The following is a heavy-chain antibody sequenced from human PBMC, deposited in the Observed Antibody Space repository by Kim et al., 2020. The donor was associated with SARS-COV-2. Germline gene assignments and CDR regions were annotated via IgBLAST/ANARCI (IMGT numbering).Heavy chain of an antibody. CDR3: AKGGPYSGSYLNYYYGMDV. CDR1: GFTFSSYS. CDR2: ISGSGGST. V-gene: IGHV3-23*01. Sequence: GGSLRLSCAASGFTFSSYSMSWVRQAPGKGLEWVSAISGSGGSTYYADSVKGRFTISRDNSKNTLYLKMNSLRAEDTAVYYCAKGGPYSGSYLNYYYGMDVWGQGTTVTVSS. D-gene: IGHD1-26*01. J-gene: IGHJ6*02.